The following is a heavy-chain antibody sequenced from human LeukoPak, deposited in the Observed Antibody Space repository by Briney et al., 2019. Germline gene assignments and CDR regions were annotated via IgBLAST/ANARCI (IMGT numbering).Heavy chain of an antibody. CDR2: ISYDGSNK. CDR1: GFTFSNYG. D-gene: IGHD2-15*01. V-gene: IGHV3-30*03. CDR3: VRDPILGYPDYFDS. J-gene: IGHJ4*02. Sequence: GGSLRLSCAASGFTFSNYGMHWVRQAPGKGLEWVAVISYDGSNKYYADSVKGRFTVSRDNSKNTVYLQMNSLRVEDTAVYYCVRDPILGYPDYFDSWGQGTLVTVSS.